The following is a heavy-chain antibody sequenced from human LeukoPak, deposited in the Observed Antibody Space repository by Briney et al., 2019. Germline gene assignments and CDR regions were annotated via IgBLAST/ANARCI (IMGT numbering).Heavy chain of an antibody. J-gene: IGHJ6*02. CDR2: ISGSGGST. CDR3: AKVTRKAVAGTTYYYYYGMDV. D-gene: IGHD6-19*01. V-gene: IGHV3-23*01. CDR1: GFTFSSYA. Sequence: GGSLRLSCSASGFTFSSYAMSWVRQAPGKGLEWVSAISGSGGSTYYADSVKGRFTISRDNSENTLYLQMNSLRAEDTAVYYCAKVTRKAVAGTTYYYYYGMDVWGQGTTVTVPS.